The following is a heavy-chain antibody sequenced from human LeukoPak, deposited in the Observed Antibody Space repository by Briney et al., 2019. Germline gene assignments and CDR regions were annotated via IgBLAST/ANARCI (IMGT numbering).Heavy chain of an antibody. CDR3: AREVTPYY. V-gene: IGHV3-7*01. Sequence: GGSLRLSCVASGVTFSDYYMSWVRQPPGKGLEWVANIKQDGSEKYYVDSVKGRFTISRDNAKNSLILQMNSLRAEDTAVYYCAREVTPYYWGQGTLVTVSS. CDR1: GVTFSDYY. CDR2: IKQDGSEK. J-gene: IGHJ4*02. D-gene: IGHD4-23*01.